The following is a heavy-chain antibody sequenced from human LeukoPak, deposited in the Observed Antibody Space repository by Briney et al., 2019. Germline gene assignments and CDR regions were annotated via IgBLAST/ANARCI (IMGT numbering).Heavy chain of an antibody. J-gene: IGHJ5*02. V-gene: IGHV3-30*18. CDR2: ISYDGSNK. CDR3: AKDGVGSGSFNWFDP. Sequence: AGRSLRLSCAASGFTFSSYGMHWVRQAPGKGLEWVAIISYDGSNKHYADSVKGRFTISRDNSKNTLDLQMNSLRAEDTALYYCAKDGVGSGSFNWFDPWGQGTLVTVSS. D-gene: IGHD5-12*01. CDR1: GFTFSSYG.